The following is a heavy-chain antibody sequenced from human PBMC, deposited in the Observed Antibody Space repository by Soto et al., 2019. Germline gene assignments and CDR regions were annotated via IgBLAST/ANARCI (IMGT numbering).Heavy chain of an antibody. CDR1: GFTFSDYY. Sequence: QVQLVESGGGLVKPGGSLRLSCAASGFTFSDYYMSWIRQAPGKGLEWVSSVSSSSSYTNYADSVKGRFTISRDNAKNSLNRQMNSLTAADTAVYYCARRERFGGTNYAFDIWGRERMVTVSS. CDR3: ARRERFGGTNYAFDI. J-gene: IGHJ3*02. V-gene: IGHV3-11*06. CDR2: VSSSSSYT. D-gene: IGHD3-10*01.